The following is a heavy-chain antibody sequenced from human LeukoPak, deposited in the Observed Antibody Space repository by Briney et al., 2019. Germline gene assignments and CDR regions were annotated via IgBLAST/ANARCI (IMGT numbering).Heavy chain of an antibody. V-gene: IGHV1-18*01. D-gene: IGHD4-17*01. CDR3: AREGYGDYISGMDV. Sequence: ASVKVSCKASGYTFTSYGISWVRQAPGQGLEWMGWISAYNGNTNYAQKLQGRVTMTTDTSTSTAYMELRSPRSDDTAVYYCAREGYGDYISGMDVWGQGTTVTVSS. CDR2: ISAYNGNT. CDR1: GYTFTSYG. J-gene: IGHJ6*02.